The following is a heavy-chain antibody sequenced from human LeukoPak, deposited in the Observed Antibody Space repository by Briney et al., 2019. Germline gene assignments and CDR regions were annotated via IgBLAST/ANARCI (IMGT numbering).Heavy chain of an antibody. J-gene: IGHJ4*02. CDR3: AKRVAGTFYFDY. CDR1: GFTFSSYG. CDR2: IRYDGSNK. D-gene: IGHD6-19*01. Sequence: GGSLRLSCAASGFTFSSYGMHWVRQAPSEGLEWVAFIRYDGSNKYYADSVKGRFTISRDNSKNTLYLQMNSLRAEDTAVYYCAKRVAGTFYFDYWGQGTLVTVSS. V-gene: IGHV3-30*02.